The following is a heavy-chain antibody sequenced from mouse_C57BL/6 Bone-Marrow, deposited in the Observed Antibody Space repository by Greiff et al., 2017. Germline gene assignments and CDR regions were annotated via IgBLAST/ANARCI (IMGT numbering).Heavy chain of an antibody. Sequence: EVQLQQSGAELVRPGASVKLSCTASGFNIKDDYMHWVKQRPEQGLEWIGWIDPENGDTEYASKFPGKAPLTADTSTNTAYLRLSSPTSEDTAVYYCTTSHWYFDVWGTGTTVTVSS. CDR2: IDPENGDT. CDR1: GFNIKDDY. J-gene: IGHJ1*03. CDR3: TTSHWYFDV. V-gene: IGHV14-4*01.